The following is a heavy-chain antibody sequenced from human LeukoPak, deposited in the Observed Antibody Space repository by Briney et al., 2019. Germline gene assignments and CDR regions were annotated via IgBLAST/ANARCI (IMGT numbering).Heavy chain of an antibody. CDR2: INHSGRT. J-gene: IGHJ4*02. V-gene: IGHV4-34*01. Sequence: SVTLSLTCAVYGGTFSGYYWSWIRQPPGKGREWIGEINHSGRTNYNTSLKSRATISVDTSKNEFALKLSSVTAADTAVYYCARGRCSGGSCYFFDYWGQGTLVTVSS. D-gene: IGHD2-15*01. CDR3: ARGRCSGGSCYFFDY. CDR1: GGTFSGYY.